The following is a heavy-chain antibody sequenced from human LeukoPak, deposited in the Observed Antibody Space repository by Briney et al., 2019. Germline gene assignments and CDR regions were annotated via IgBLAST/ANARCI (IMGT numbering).Heavy chain of an antibody. CDR2: ISAYNGNT. V-gene: IGHV1-18*01. Sequence: ASVKVFCKASGYTFTSYGISWVRQAPGQGLEWMGWISAYNGNTNYAQKLQGRVTMTTDTSTSTAYMELRSLRSDDTAVYYCAREEEYYDSSGYYPMDVWGKGTTVTVSS. CDR3: AREEEYYDSSGYYPMDV. CDR1: GYTFTSYG. D-gene: IGHD3-22*01. J-gene: IGHJ6*03.